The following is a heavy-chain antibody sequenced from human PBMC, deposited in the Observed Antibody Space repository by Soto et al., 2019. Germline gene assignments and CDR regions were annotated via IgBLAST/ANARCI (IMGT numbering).Heavy chain of an antibody. CDR3: ARERKFDFWRKGLDV. CDR2: MDPNSGST. D-gene: IGHD3-3*01. V-gene: IGHV1-8*01. CDR1: GYTFTSYD. J-gene: IGHJ6*02. Sequence: PLASVKVSCKASGYTFTSYDINWVRQAPGQGLEWLGWMDPNSGSTGYAQNFQGRVTMTRNISINTAHMELSSLRSEDTAVYYCARERKFDFWRKGLDVWGQGTTVTVSS.